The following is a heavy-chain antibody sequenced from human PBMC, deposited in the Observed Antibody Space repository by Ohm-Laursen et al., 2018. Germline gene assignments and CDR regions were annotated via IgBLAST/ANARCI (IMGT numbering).Heavy chain of an antibody. D-gene: IGHD3-3*01. J-gene: IGHJ6*02. CDR3: ARGDYDYYYYYYGMDV. CDR1: GGSFSGYY. V-gene: IGHV4-34*01. Sequence: SDTLSLTCTVYGGSFSGYYWNWIRQPPGKGLEWIGEINHSRSTKYNSSFKSRVTISVDTSKNQFSLKLSSVTAADTAVYYCARGDYDYYYYYYGMDVWGQGTTVTVSS. CDR2: INHSRST.